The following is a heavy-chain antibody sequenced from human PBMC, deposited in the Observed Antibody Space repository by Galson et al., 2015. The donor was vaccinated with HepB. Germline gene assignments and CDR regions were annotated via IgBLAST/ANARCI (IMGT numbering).Heavy chain of an antibody. V-gene: IGHV3-11*03. Sequence: SLRLSCAASGFTFSDYYMSWIRQAPGKGLEWVSYISSSSSYTNYADSVKGRFTISRDNAKNSLYLQMNSLRAEDTAVYYCAGGGYSCYEPSQPFDYWGQGTLVTVSS. CDR2: ISSSSSYT. CDR3: AGGGYSCYEPSQPFDY. J-gene: IGHJ4*02. CDR1: GFTFSDYY. D-gene: IGHD5-12*01.